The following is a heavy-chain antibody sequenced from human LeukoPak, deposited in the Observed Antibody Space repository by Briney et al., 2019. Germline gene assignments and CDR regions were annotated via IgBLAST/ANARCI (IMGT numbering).Heavy chain of an antibody. J-gene: IGHJ4*02. V-gene: IGHV4-39*07. Sequence: PSETLSLTCTVSGGSISSSSYYWGWIRQPPGKGLEWIGSIYYSGSTYYNPSLKSRVTISVDTSKNQFSLKLSSVTAADTAVYYCARSHLGATQIDYWGQGTLVTVSS. CDR1: GGSISSSSYY. CDR2: IYYSGST. D-gene: IGHD1-26*01. CDR3: ARSHLGATQIDY.